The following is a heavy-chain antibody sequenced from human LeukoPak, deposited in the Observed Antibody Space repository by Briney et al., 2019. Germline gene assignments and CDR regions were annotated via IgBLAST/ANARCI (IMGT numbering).Heavy chain of an antibody. CDR1: AGSISSYT. Sequence: SVKVSCRASAGSISSYTITWVRHAPGQGLEWMGRIIPIFGTATYAQDFQGRVTITADISSNPAYMEVNSLTSDDTAVYFCAKQGGARQDYYMDVWGNGTTVIVSS. V-gene: IGHV1-69*08. CDR3: AKQGGARQDYYMDV. D-gene: IGHD3-16*01. CDR2: IIPIFGTA. J-gene: IGHJ6*03.